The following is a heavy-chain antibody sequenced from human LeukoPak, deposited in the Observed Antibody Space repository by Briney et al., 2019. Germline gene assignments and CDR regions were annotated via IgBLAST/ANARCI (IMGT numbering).Heavy chain of an antibody. CDR2: INPNSGGT. Sequence: ASVKVSCKASGYTFTGYYIHWVRQAPGPGLEWMGWINPNSGGTNYAQKFQGRVTMTRDTSISTAYMELSRLRSDDTAVYYCAREGYCSSTSCYYFDYWGQGTLVTVSS. J-gene: IGHJ4*02. D-gene: IGHD2-2*01. CDR1: GYTFTGYY. V-gene: IGHV1-2*02. CDR3: AREGYCSSTSCYYFDY.